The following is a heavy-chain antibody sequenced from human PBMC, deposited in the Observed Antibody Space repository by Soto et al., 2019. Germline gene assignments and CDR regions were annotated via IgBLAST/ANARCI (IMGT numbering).Heavy chain of an antibody. V-gene: IGHV1-69*02. CDR2: IITILGIA. Sequence: QVQLVQSGAEVKKPGSSVKVSCKASGGTFSSYTISWVRQAPGHGLEWMGRIITILGIANYAQKCQGRVTITADKSTSTADMELSSMRSEDTSVYYCARAHRDSGGWYYFYYGGQGTLVTVAS. J-gene: IGHJ4*02. CDR3: ARAHRDSGGWYYFYY. CDR1: GGTFSSYT. D-gene: IGHD6-13*01.